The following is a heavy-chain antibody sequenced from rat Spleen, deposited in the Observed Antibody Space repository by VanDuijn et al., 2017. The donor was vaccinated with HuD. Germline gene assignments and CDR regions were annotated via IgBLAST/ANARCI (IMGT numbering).Heavy chain of an antibody. D-gene: IGHD1-7*01. CDR3: IRERYGNPASYYFDY. J-gene: IGHJ2*01. V-gene: IGHV2-15*01. CDR1: GFSLISYS. Sequence: QVQLKESGPGLVQPSQTLSLTCTVSGFSLISYSVSWVRQPPGKGLEWMGGIWGDGSTNYNSALKSRLSISRDTSKSQVYLKMNSLQTEDTAIYFCIRERYGNPASYYFDYWGQGVMVTVSS. CDR2: IWGDGST.